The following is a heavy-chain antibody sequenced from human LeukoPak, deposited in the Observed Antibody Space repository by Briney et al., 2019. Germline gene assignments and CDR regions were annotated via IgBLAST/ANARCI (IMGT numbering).Heavy chain of an antibody. J-gene: IGHJ4*02. CDR2: IYHSGST. V-gene: IGHV4-30-2*01. Sequence: SQTLSLTCAVSGGSISSGGYPWSWIRQPPGKGLEWIGYIYHSGSTYYNPSLKGRVTISVDRSKNQFSLKLSSVTAADTAVYYCARQYSGYDAFDYWGQGTLVTVSS. CDR3: ARQYSGYDAFDY. D-gene: IGHD5-12*01. CDR1: GGSISSGGYP.